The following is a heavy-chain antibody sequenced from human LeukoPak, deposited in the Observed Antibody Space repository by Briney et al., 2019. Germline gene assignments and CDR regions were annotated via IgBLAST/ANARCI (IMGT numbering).Heavy chain of an antibody. Sequence: PGGSLRLSCAASGLSFNAYYMTWIRQAPGKGLDWLSSISGSGDTVYYADSVRGRFTVSRDNARSSLYLQIDGLRAEDTAFYYCAREFTMIVVVGVFDIWGQGTLVTVSS. CDR3: AREFTMIVVVGVFDI. J-gene: IGHJ3*02. D-gene: IGHD3-22*01. CDR2: ISGSGDTV. CDR1: GLSFNAYY. V-gene: IGHV3-11*01.